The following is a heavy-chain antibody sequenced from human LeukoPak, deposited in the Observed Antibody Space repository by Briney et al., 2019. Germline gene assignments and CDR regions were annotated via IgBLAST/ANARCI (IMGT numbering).Heavy chain of an antibody. J-gene: IGHJ5*02. CDR3: ARGYCSGGSCYSVENWFDP. CDR2: INPNSGGT. V-gene: IGHV1-2*06. CDR1: GYTFTGYC. D-gene: IGHD2-15*01. Sequence: GASVKVSCKAAGYTFTGYCMFWVRQAPGQGLEWMGRINPNSGGTNYAQKLQGRVTMTRDTSISTAYLELSRLRSDDTAVYYCARGYCSGGSCYSVENWFDPWGQGTLVTVSS.